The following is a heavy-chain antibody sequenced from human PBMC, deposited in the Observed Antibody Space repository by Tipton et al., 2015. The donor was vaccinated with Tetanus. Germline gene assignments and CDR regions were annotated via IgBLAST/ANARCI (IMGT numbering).Heavy chain of an antibody. D-gene: IGHD3-10*01. Sequence: QSGAEVKKPGESLKISCKGSGYIFGNYWIGWVRQMPGKGLEWMGIVSPGDSETRYSPSFQGQVTISLDKSISTAYLQWSSLKASDTAIYFCARLPKHYSASGSTWGQGTQVTVSS. CDR2: VSPGDSET. CDR1: GYIFGNYW. J-gene: IGHJ5*02. V-gene: IGHV5-51*01. CDR3: ARLPKHYSASGST.